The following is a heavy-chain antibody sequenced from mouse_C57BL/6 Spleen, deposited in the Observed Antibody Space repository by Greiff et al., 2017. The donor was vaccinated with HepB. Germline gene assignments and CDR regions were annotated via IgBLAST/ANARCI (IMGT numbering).Heavy chain of an antibody. J-gene: IGHJ1*03. CDR1: GYAFSSYW. V-gene: IGHV1-80*01. Sequence: QVQLQQSGAELVKPGASVKISCKASGYAFSSYWMNWVKQRPGKGLEWIGQIYPGDGDTNYNGKFKGKATLTADKSSSTAYMQLSSLTSEDSAVHFCARKLRNGSSYYWYFDVWGTGTTVTVSS. D-gene: IGHD1-1*01. CDR2: IYPGDGDT. CDR3: ARKLRNGSSYYWYFDV.